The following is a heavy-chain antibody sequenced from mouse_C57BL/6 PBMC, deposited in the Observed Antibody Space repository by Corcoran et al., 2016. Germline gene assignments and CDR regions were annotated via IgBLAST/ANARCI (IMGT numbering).Heavy chain of an antibody. CDR2: IYPRSGNT. V-gene: IGHV1-81*01. CDR3: ASTYTTVVVEYFDV. CDR1: GYTFTSYG. J-gene: IGHJ1*03. Sequence: QVQLQQSGAELARPGASVKLSCKASGYTFTSYGISWVKQRTGQGLEWIGEIYPRSGNTYYNEKFKGKATLTADKSSNTAYMELRSLTSEDSAVYFCASTYTTVVVEYFDVWGTGTTVTVSS. D-gene: IGHD1-1*01.